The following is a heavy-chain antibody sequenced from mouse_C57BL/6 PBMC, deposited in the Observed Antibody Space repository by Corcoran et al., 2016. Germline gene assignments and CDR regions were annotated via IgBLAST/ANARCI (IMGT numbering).Heavy chain of an antibody. Sequence: EVQLQQSGPVLVKPGASVKMSCKASGYTFTDYYMNWVKQSHGKSLEWIGVINPYNGGTSYNQKFKGKATLTVDKSSSTAYMELNSLTSEDSAVYYCANYYGSSPPWFAYWGQGTLVTVSA. CDR2: INPYNGGT. CDR3: ANYYGSSPPWFAY. J-gene: IGHJ3*01. CDR1: GYTFTDYY. V-gene: IGHV1-19*01. D-gene: IGHD1-1*01.